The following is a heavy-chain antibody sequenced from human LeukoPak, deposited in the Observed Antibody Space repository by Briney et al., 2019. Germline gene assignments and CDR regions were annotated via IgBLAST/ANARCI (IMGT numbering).Heavy chain of an antibody. CDR2: ISAYNGNT. CDR3: ARVRFGELPKVVWFDP. D-gene: IGHD3-10*01. Sequence: ASVKVSCKASGYTFTSYGISWVRQAPGQGLEWMGWISAYNGNTNYAQKLQGRVTMTTDTSTSTAYMELRSLRSDDTAVYYCARVRFGELPKVVWFDPWGQGTLVTVSS. CDR1: GYTFTSYG. V-gene: IGHV1-18*01. J-gene: IGHJ5*02.